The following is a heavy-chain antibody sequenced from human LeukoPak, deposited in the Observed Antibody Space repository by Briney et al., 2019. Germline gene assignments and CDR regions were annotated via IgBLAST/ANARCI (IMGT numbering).Heavy chain of an antibody. V-gene: IGHV4-31*03. CDR3: ARAPDYGGTPTHFDY. J-gene: IGHJ4*02. D-gene: IGHD4-23*01. CDR1: GGSISSGGYC. Sequence: SQTLSLTCTVSGGSISSGGYCWSWIRQHPGKGLEWTVYIYYSGSTYYNPSLKSRVTISVDTSKNQFSLKLSSVTAADTAVYYCARAPDYGGTPTHFDYWGQGTLVTVSS. CDR2: IYYSGST.